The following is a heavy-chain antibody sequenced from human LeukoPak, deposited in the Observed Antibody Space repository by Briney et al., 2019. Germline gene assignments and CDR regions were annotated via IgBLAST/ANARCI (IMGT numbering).Heavy chain of an antibody. CDR2: IWHDGSNK. V-gene: IGHV3-33*01. CDR3: AREGVNIVSTITGSTPDY. J-gene: IGHJ4*02. Sequence: PGGSLRLSCVASGFSFSNYGMHWVRQAPGKGLEWVAVIWHDGSNKYYAEPVKGRFSISRDNSKNTLNLQMNSLRAEDTAVYYCAREGVNIVSTITGSTPDYWGQGTLVAVSS. CDR1: GFSFSNYG. D-gene: IGHD5/OR15-5a*01.